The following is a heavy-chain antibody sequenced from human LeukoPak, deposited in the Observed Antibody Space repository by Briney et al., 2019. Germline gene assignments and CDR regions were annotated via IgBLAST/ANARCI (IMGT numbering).Heavy chain of an antibody. V-gene: IGHV7-4-1*02. Sequence: ASVKVSCKASGYTFTNYAMNWLRQAPGQGLEWMGWINTNTGNPTYAQGFTGRFVFSLDTSVSTAYLQISSLKAEDTAVYYCAREKVEPDRYFDYWGQGTLVTVSS. CDR1: GYTFTNYA. J-gene: IGHJ4*02. CDR2: INTNTGNP. D-gene: IGHD1-14*01. CDR3: AREKVEPDRYFDY.